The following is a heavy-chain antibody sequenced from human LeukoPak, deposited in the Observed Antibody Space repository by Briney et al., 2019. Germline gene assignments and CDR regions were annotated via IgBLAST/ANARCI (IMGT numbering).Heavy chain of an antibody. V-gene: IGHV4-34*01. CDR1: GGSFSGYY. Sequence: SETLSLTCAVYGGSFSGYYWSWIRQPPGKGLEWIGEINHSGSTNYNPSLKSRVTISVDTSKNQFSLKLSSVTAADTAVYYCARVGSFGVAVRAFDIWGQGTMVTASS. D-gene: IGHD3-3*01. CDR2: INHSGST. J-gene: IGHJ3*02. CDR3: ARVGSFGVAVRAFDI.